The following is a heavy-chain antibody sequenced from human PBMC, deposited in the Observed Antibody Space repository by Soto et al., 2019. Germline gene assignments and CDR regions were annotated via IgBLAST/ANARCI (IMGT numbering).Heavy chain of an antibody. CDR1: GGSISSGDYY. V-gene: IGHV4-30-4*01. CDR2: IYYSGST. D-gene: IGHD3-3*01. Sequence: PSETLSLTCTVSGGSISSGDYYWSWIRQPPGKGLEWIGYIYYSGSTYYNPSLKSRVTISVDTSKNQFSLKLSSVTAADTAVYYCARGLPPYYDFWSGYYGWFDPWGQGTLVTVSS. CDR3: ARGLPPYYDFWSGYYGWFDP. J-gene: IGHJ5*02.